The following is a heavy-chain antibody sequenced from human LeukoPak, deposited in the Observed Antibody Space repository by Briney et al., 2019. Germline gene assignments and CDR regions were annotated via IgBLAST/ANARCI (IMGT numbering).Heavy chain of an antibody. CDR3: ARDMTAHSSAVSGVPGDY. CDR1: GFTFSSYS. D-gene: IGHD2-21*02. J-gene: IGHJ4*02. V-gene: IGHV3-43D*03. CDR2: INWDGSLI. Sequence: PGGSLRLSCAASGFTFSSYSMNWVRQAPGKGLEWVSLINWDGSLIYYGDSVRGRFTISRDNSKNSLFLQMHSLRAEDSAFYYCARDMTAHSSAVSGVPGDYWGQGTLVTVSS.